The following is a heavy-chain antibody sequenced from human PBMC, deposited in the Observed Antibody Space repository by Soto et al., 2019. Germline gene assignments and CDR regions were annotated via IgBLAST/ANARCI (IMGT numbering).Heavy chain of an antibody. CDR3: AKEGGTATTPYVAH. CDR1: GFTFSDYA. D-gene: IGHD4-17*01. V-gene: IGHV3-23*01. Sequence: EVQLLESGGGLVQPGGSLRLSCAASGFTFSDYAMSWVRQAPGEGLEWVSAITGSGDTTFYADFVKGRFTIYRDNSRNTLDLQMSSLSAEETAVFYCAKEGGTATTPYVAHWGQGTLVTGSS. J-gene: IGHJ4*02. CDR2: ITGSGDTT.